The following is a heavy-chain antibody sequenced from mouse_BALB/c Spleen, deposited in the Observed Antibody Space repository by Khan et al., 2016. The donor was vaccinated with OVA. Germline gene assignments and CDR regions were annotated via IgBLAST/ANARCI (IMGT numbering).Heavy chain of an antibody. CDR1: GFTFSSYT. CDR3: TNGNYGYFDV. Sequence: EVELVESGGGLVKPGGSLKLSCAASGFTFSSYTMSWVRQTPEKRLEWVATINSGGSYTYYPDSVKGRFTISRDNAKNTLYLQMSSLKSEDIAMYYCTNGNYGYFDVWGAGTTVTVSS. CDR2: INSGGSYT. V-gene: IGHV5-6-4*01. J-gene: IGHJ1*01. D-gene: IGHD2-1*01.